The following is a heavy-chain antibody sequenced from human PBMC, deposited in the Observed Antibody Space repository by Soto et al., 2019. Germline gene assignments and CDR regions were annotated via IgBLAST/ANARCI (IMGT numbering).Heavy chain of an antibody. CDR2: ISWNSGSI. Sequence: PGGSLRLSCAASGFTFDDYAMHWVRQAPGKGLEWVSGISWNSGSIGYADSVKGRFTISRDNAKNSLYLQMNSLRAEDTALYYCAKASNSEDWFDPWGQGTLVTVSS. D-gene: IGHD5-18*01. CDR1: GFTFDDYA. CDR3: AKASNSEDWFDP. J-gene: IGHJ5*02. V-gene: IGHV3-9*01.